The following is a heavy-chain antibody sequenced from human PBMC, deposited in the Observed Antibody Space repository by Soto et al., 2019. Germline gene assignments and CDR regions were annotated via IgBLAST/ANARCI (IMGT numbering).Heavy chain of an antibody. D-gene: IGHD3-10*01. CDR3: ARFGDYSGSGRPFDY. CDR2: IKEDGSEK. Sequence: EVQLVESGGGLVQPGGSLRLSCAASGFSFSSYWMTWVRQAPGKGREWVANIKEDGSEKYYVDSVKGRFTISRDNAKNSLYLQMNSLRAEDTAVYYCARFGDYSGSGRPFDYWGQGTLVTVSS. J-gene: IGHJ4*02. V-gene: IGHV3-7*05. CDR1: GFSFSSYW.